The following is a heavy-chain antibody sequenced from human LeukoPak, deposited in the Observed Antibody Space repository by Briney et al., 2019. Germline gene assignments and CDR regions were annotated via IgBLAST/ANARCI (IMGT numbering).Heavy chain of an antibody. CDR3: ARDILYSGTYFDY. V-gene: IGHV3-23*01. CDR1: GFTFSNYA. CDR2: IRGSGYTT. J-gene: IGHJ4*02. D-gene: IGHD1-26*01. Sequence: GGSLRLSCAASGFTFSNYAMSWVRQAPGKGLEWVSAIRGSGYTTYYAGSVKGRFTISRDNSKNTLYLQMNSLRAEDTAVYFCARDILYSGTYFDYWGQGTLVTVSS.